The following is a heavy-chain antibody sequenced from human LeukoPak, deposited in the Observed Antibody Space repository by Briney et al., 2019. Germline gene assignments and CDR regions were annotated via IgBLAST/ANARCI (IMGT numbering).Heavy chain of an antibody. Sequence: GGSLRLSCAASGFTFSSNDMHWVRQAPGKGLEWVAVIWYDGNNKYYADSVKGRFTISRDNSKNTLFLQMNSLRAEDTAVYYCATDAGHWFDPWGQGTLVTVSS. V-gene: IGHV3-33*01. J-gene: IGHJ5*02. CDR3: ATDAGHWFDP. CDR1: GFTFSSND. CDR2: IWYDGNNK.